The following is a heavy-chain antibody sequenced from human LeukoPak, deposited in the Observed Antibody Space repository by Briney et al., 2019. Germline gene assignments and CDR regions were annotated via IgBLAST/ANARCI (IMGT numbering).Heavy chain of an antibody. CDR3: AKRSLTIFGVVYLDY. CDR2: ISGSGGST. D-gene: IGHD3-3*01. V-gene: IGHV3-23*01. Sequence: PGGSLRLSCAASGFTFSSYAMSGVRQAPGKGLEWVSAISGSGGSTYYADSVKGRFTISRDNSKNTLYLQMNSLRAEGTAVYYCAKRSLTIFGVVYLDYWGQGTLVTVSS. J-gene: IGHJ4*02. CDR1: GFTFSSYA.